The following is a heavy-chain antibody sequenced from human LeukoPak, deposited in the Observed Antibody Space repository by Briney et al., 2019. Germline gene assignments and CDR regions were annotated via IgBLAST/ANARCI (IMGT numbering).Heavy chain of an antibody. Sequence: GGSLRLSCATSGFNFDRYTIHWVRQTPGKGLEWVSLAGWAGGTTFYSDSVRGRFTISRDSGRKSVYLQMNSLTTDDTAFYFCAKELDTMFFDYWGQGALVTVSS. J-gene: IGHJ4*02. CDR2: AGWAGGTT. V-gene: IGHV3-43*01. CDR1: GFNFDRYT. D-gene: IGHD3-10*02. CDR3: AKELDTMFFDY.